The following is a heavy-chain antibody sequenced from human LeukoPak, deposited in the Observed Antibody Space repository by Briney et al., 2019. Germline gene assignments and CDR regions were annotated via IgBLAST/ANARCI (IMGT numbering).Heavy chain of an antibody. Sequence: PGESLKISCKGSGYSFTSYWIGWVRQMPGKGREWMGIIYPGDSDTRYSPSFQGQVTISADKSISTAYLQWSSLKASDTAMYYCARQYSSWSFDAFDIWGQGTMATVSS. V-gene: IGHV5-51*01. CDR2: IYPGDSDT. J-gene: IGHJ3*02. CDR1: GYSFTSYW. D-gene: IGHD6-13*01. CDR3: ARQYSSWSFDAFDI.